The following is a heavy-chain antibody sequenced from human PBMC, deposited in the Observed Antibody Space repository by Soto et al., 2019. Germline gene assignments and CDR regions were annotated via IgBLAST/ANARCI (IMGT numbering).Heavy chain of an antibody. Sequence: QVQLVQSGAEVKKPGASVQVSCKASGYIFTGYDMHWLRQAPGQGLEWMGWFNPNSGGTKYAQKFQGRVTMTNDTSINTAYMELSGLISDDTAVYYCARGDFDSSANYYAGWFDPWGKGTLVTVSS. D-gene: IGHD3-22*01. CDR3: ARGDFDSSANYYAGWFDP. V-gene: IGHV1-2*02. J-gene: IGHJ5*02. CDR1: GYIFTGYD. CDR2: FNPNSGGT.